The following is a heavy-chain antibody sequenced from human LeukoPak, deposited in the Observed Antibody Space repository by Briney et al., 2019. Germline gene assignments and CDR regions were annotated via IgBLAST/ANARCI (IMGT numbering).Heavy chain of an antibody. J-gene: IGHJ3*02. V-gene: IGHV3-48*04. D-gene: IGHD6-13*01. CDR1: GFSFSSYN. CDR3: ARPIAAAGSVFDI. CDR2: ISSSSSTI. Sequence: PGGSLRLSCAASGFSFSSYNMNRVRQAPGKGLEWVSHISSSSSTIYYADSVKGRFTISRDNAKNSLYLQMNSLRAEDTAVYYCARPIAAAGSVFDIWGQGTMVSVSS.